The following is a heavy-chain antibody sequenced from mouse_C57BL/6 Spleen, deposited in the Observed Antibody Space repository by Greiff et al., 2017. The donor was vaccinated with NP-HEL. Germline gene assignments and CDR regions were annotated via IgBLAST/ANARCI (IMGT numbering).Heavy chain of an antibody. J-gene: IGHJ2*01. V-gene: IGHV6-3*01. CDR3: TSERFHFDY. Sequence: EVMLVESGGGLVQPGGSMKLSRVASGFTFSNYWMNWVRQSPEKGLEWVAQIRLKSDNDATHYAESVKGRFTISRDDTKSSVYPQNDNLRAEDAGIYYCTSERFHFDYWGQGTTLTVSS. CDR1: GFTFSNYW. CDR2: IRLKSDNDAT.